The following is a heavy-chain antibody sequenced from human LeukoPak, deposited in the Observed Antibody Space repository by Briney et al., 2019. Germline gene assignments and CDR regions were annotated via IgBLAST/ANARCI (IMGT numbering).Heavy chain of an antibody. J-gene: IGHJ4*02. CDR2: ISYDGSNK. Sequence: GGSLRLSCAASGFTFSSYAMHWVRQAPGKGLEWVAVISYDGSNKYYADSVKGRFTVSRDNSKNTLYLQINSLRDEDTAVYYCAKDDAWLQYNDWGQGTLVTVSS. CDR3: AKDDAWLQYND. CDR1: GFTFSSYA. V-gene: IGHV3-30*04. D-gene: IGHD5-24*01.